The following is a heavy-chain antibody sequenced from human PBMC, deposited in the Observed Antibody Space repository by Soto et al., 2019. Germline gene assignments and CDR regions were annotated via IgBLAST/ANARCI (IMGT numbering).Heavy chain of an antibody. CDR2: IIPIFGTA. CDR3: ARTPDYYYDSSGYFDY. J-gene: IGHJ4*02. Sequence: QVQLVQSGAEMKKPGSSVKVSCKASGGTFSSYAISWVRQAPGQGLEWMGGIIPIFGTANYAQKFQGRVTITADESTSTAYMELSSLRSEDTAVYYCARTPDYYYDSSGYFDYWGQGTLVTVSS. CDR1: GGTFSSYA. D-gene: IGHD3-22*01. V-gene: IGHV1-69*01.